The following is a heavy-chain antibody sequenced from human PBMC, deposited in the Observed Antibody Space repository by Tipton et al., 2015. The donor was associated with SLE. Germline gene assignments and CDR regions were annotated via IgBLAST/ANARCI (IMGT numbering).Heavy chain of an antibody. V-gene: IGHV4-59*10. CDR1: GGSFSGYY. CDR3: ARDRDKYSSSWYYFDY. D-gene: IGHD6-13*01. J-gene: IGHJ4*02. Sequence: TLSLTCAVYGGSFSGYYWSWIRQHPGKGLEGIGRIYTSGSTNYNPSLKSRVTISVDTSKNQFSLKLSSVTAADTAVYYCARDRDKYSSSWYYFDYWGQGTLVTVSS. CDR2: IYTSGST.